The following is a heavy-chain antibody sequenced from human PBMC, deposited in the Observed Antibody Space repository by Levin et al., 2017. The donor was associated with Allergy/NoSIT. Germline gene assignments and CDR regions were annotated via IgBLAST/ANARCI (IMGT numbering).Heavy chain of an antibody. CDR1: GGSISSGGYY. CDR2: IYYSGST. D-gene: IGHD6-25*01. J-gene: IGHJ4*02. Sequence: PSETLSLTCTVSGGSISSGGYYWSWIRQHPGKGLEWIGYIYYSGSTYYNPSLKSRVTISVDTSKNQFSLKLSSVTAADTAVYYCARDSNGDYPDYWGQGTLVTVSS. CDR3: ARDSNGDYPDY. V-gene: IGHV4-31*03.